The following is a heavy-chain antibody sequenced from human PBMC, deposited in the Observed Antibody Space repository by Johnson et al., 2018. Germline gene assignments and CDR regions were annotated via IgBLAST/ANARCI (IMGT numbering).Heavy chain of an antibody. CDR1: GGSMSTTSYY. CDR2: IDFSGRT. J-gene: IGHJ2*01. V-gene: IGHV4-39*01. D-gene: IGHD2-15*01. Sequence: QLVETGPGLVKASETLSLTCTVSGGSMSTTSYYWGWVRQPPGKGLEWIGTIDFSGRTYYNSSLKRRGTISVDTSKNQLSLKLTSVIATDTAIYYCARHGIYCTGGRCDHWYFDLWGRGTLVTAAS. CDR3: ARHGIYCTGGRCDHWYFDL.